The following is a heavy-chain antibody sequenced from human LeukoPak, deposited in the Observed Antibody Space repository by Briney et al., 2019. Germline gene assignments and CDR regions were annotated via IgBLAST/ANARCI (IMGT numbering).Heavy chain of an antibody. CDR3: ARVLGYCSSTSCYGGSWFDP. Sequence: SVKVSCKASGGTFSSYAISWVRQAPGQGLEWMGGIIPIFGTANYAQKFQGRVTITADKSTSTAYMELSSLRSEDTAVYYCARVLGYCSSTSCYGGSWFDPWGQGTLVTVSS. CDR2: IIPIFGTA. J-gene: IGHJ5*02. CDR1: GGTFSSYA. D-gene: IGHD2-2*03. V-gene: IGHV1-69*06.